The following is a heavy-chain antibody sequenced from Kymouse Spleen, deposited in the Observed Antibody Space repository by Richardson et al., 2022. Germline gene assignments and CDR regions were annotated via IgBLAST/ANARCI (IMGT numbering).Heavy chain of an antibody. CDR1: GFTFSGSA. CDR2: IRSKANSYAT. V-gene: IGHV3-73*02. Sequence: EVQLVESGGGLVQPGGSLKLSCAASGFTFSGSAMHWVRQASGKGLEWVGRIRSKANSYATAYAASVKGRFTISRDDSKNTAYLQMNSLKTEDTAVYYCTRPNVDTAMVTDYWGQGTLVTVSS. CDR3: TRPNVDTAMVTDY. D-gene: IGHD5-18,IGHD5-18*01. J-gene: IGHJ4*02.